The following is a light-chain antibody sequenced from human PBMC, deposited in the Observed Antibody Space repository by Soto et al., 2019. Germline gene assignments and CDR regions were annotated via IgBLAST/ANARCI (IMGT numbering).Light chain of an antibody. Sequence: EIVLTQSPGTLSLSPGERATLSCRASQSVSSSYLAWYQQKPGQAPRLLIYGASSRATGIPDRFSGSGSGTDFTLTISRLEPEDFAVYYCPQYAGSRTFGQGTKVEIK. V-gene: IGKV3-20*01. J-gene: IGKJ1*01. CDR1: QSVSSSY. CDR2: GAS. CDR3: PQYAGSRT.